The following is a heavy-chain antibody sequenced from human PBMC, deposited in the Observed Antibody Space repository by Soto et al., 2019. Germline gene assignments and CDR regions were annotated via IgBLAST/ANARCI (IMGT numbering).Heavy chain of an antibody. D-gene: IGHD4-17*01. J-gene: IGHJ4*02. CDR3: ASSGYWLIVTTVPYYFDY. V-gene: IGHV4-34*01. CDR1: GWSFSGYY. CDR2: INHSGST. Sequence: SETLSLTCAVYGWSFSGYYWGWIRQPPGKGLEWIGEINHSGSTNYNPSLKSRVTISADKSKNQFTLKLSSVTAADTAVYYCASSGYWLIVTTVPYYFDYWGQGTLVTVSS.